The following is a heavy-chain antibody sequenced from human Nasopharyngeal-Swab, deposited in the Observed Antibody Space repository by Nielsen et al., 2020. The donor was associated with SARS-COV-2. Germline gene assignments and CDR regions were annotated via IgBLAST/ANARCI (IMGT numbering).Heavy chain of an antibody. CDR3: ARGLVYYDSSGGPG. J-gene: IGHJ4*02. V-gene: IGHV3-21*01. CDR2: ISSSSSYI. CDR1: GFTFSSYS. Sequence: GGSLRLSCAASGFTFSSYSMNWVRQAPGKGLDWVSSISSSSSYIYYADSVKGRFTISRDNAKNSLYLQMNSLRAEDTAVYYCARGLVYYDSSGGPGRGQGTLVTVSS. D-gene: IGHD3-22*01.